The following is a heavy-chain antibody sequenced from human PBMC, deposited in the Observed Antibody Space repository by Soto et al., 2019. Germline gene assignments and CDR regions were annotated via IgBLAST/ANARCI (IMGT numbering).Heavy chain of an antibody. CDR1: GGSISSYY. Sequence: SETLSLTCTVSGGSISSYYWSWIRQPPGKGLEWIGYIYYSGSTNYNPSLKSRVTISVDTSKNQFSLKLSSVTAADTAVYYCARGWVTAAPAYYFDYWGQGTLVTVSS. J-gene: IGHJ4*02. V-gene: IGHV4-59*01. CDR3: ARGWVTAAPAYYFDY. CDR2: IYYSGST. D-gene: IGHD2-2*01.